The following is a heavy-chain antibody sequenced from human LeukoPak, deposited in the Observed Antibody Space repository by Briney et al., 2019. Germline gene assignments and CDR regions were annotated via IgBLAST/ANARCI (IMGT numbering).Heavy chain of an antibody. CDR1: GGSISSYY. Sequence: PSETLSLTCTVSGGSISSYYWSWIRQPPGKGLEWIGYIYYSGSTNYNPSLKSRVTISVDTSKNQFSLKLSSVTAADTAVYYCARGDFGSDPWGQGTLVTVSS. CDR3: ARGDFGSDP. V-gene: IGHV4-59*01. J-gene: IGHJ5*02. CDR2: IYYSGST. D-gene: IGHD3-16*01.